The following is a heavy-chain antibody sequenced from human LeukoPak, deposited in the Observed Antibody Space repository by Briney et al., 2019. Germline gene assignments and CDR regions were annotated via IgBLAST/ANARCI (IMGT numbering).Heavy chain of an antibody. CDR3: ARLYGDYFPLHYYYYYGMDV. D-gene: IGHD4-17*01. CDR2: IYYSGST. Sequence: SETLSLTCTVSGGSISSYYWSWIRQPPGKGLEWIGYIYYSGSTNYNPSLKSRVTISVDTSKNQFSLKLSSVTAADTAVYYCARLYGDYFPLHYYYYYGMDVWGQGTTVTVSS. J-gene: IGHJ6*02. CDR1: GGSISSYY. V-gene: IGHV4-59*08.